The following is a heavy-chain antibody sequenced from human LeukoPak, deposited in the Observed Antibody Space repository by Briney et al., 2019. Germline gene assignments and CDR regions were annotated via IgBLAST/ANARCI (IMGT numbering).Heavy chain of an antibody. D-gene: IGHD2-2*01. CDR3: ARARSVVDYGMDV. J-gene: IGHJ6*02. CDR1: GYTVTSYG. CDR2: ISADNGNT. Sequence: ASVKLSCKAAGYTVTSYGISWGRQAPGQGLEWRGGISADNGNTSYAQKLQGRVTMTTQTSTSPAYMELRSLRSDDTAVYYCARARSVVDYGMDVWGQGPTVTVSS. V-gene: IGHV1-18*01.